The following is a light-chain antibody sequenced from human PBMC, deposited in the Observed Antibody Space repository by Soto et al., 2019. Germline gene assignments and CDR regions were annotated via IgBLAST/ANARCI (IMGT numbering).Light chain of an antibody. V-gene: IGKV1-5*01. J-gene: IGKJ1*01. CDR1: QSISSW. CDR3: QQYNSDSWT. Sequence: DIQMTQSPSTLSASVGDRVTITCRASQSISSWLAWYQQKSGKAPKVLIYDASRLESGVPSRFSGSGSGTEFPLSISSLQPDDFATYNCQQYNSDSWTFGQGTTVEIK. CDR2: DAS.